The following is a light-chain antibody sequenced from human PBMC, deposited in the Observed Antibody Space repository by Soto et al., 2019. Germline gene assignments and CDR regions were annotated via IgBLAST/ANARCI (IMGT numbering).Light chain of an antibody. Sequence: DIVMTQSPLSLPVTPGEPASISCRSSQSLLHSNGYNYLDWYLQKPGQSPQLLIYLGSNRASGVPDRFIGSRSGTDFKLKISRVEAEDVGGYYCMQALQPPWTFGQGTKVEIK. CDR2: LGS. CDR3: MQALQPPWT. CDR1: QSLLHSNGYNY. V-gene: IGKV2-28*01. J-gene: IGKJ1*01.